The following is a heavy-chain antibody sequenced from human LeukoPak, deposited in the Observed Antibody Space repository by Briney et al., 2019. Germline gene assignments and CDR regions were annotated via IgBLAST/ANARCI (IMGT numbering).Heavy chain of an antibody. V-gene: IGHV3-15*01. J-gene: IGHJ3*02. CDR3: NTVVDYYDSSGYHSAYAFDI. CDR2: INSKADGGTN. Sequence: GGSLRLSCAASGFTFSNASMSWVRQAPGKGLEWVGRINSKADGGTNDYAAPVRGRFTISRDDSKNTLYLQMNSLKTEHTAVYYCNTVVDYYDSSGYHSAYAFDIWGQGTMATVSS. D-gene: IGHD3-22*01. CDR1: GFTFSNAS.